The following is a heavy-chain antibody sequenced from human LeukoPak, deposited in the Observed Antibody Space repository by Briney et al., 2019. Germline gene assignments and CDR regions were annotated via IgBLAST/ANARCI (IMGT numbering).Heavy chain of an antibody. CDR1: GYTVTGYY. D-gene: IGHD3-22*01. Sequence: ASVKVSGKASGYTVTGYYMHWVRQARGQGLEWMGWINPNSGGTNYAQKFQGRVTMTRDTSISTAYMELRRLRSDDTAVYYCARASDSSGYLFDPWGQGTLVTVSS. V-gene: IGHV1-2*02. CDR3: ARASDSSGYLFDP. CDR2: INPNSGGT. J-gene: IGHJ5*02.